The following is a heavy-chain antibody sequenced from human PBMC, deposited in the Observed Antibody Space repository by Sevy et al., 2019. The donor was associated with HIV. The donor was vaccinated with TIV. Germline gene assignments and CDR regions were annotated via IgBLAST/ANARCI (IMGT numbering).Heavy chain of an antibody. D-gene: IGHD2-15*01. CDR1: GYTFTNYR. CDR2: ISAYNGDK. CDR3: ARAYCSGGSCYSLAY. V-gene: IGHV1-18*01. Sequence: ASVKVSCKASGYTFTNYRIYWVRQAPGQGLEWMGWISAYNGDKNFAQKLQGRVSMTTATSTNSAYVELRSLRSDDTATYYCARAYCSGGSCYSLAYWGQGTLVTVSS. J-gene: IGHJ4*01.